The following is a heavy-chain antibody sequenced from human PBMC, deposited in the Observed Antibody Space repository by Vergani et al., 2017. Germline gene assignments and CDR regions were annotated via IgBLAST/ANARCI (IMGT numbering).Heavy chain of an antibody. J-gene: IGHJ4*02. V-gene: IGHV2-26*01. CDR3: ARMRGDSSGWYEGTGFDY. D-gene: IGHD6-19*01. CDR1: GFSLSNARMG. Sequence: QITLKESGPVLVKPTETLTLTCTVSGFSLSNARMGVSWIRQPPGKALEWLAHIFSNDEKSYSTSLKSRLTISKDTSKSQVVLTMTNMDPVDTATYYCARMRGDSSGWYEGTGFDYWGQGTLVTVSS. CDR2: IFSNDEK.